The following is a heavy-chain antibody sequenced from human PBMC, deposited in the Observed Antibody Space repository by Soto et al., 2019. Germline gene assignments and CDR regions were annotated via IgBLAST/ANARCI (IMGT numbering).Heavy chain of an antibody. CDR3: ARSRIVVVVAATPGWFDP. J-gene: IGHJ5*02. D-gene: IGHD2-15*01. Sequence: EVQLLESGGGLVQPGGSLRLSCAASGFTFSSYAMSWVRQAPGKGLEWVSAVSGSGGSTYYADSVKGRFTISRDNSKNTLYLPMNSLRAEDTAVYYCARSRIVVVVAATPGWFDPWGQGTLVTVSS. V-gene: IGHV3-23*01. CDR2: VSGSGGST. CDR1: GFTFSSYA.